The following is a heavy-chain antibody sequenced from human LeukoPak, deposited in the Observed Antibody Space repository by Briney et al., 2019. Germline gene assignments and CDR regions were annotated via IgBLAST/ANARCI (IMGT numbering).Heavy chain of an antibody. J-gene: IGHJ6*04. CDR3: ARARAAAGNRWYYGMDV. CDR2: INTNSGGT. V-gene: IGHV1-2*04. Sequence: ASVNLCFKASAYTFTGYYMHWVRQPPGQGHEWMGWINTNSGGTNYAQKVQGWVTMTRDTSISTAYMELSRLRSDDTAVYYCARARAAAGNRWYYGMDVWGKGTTVTVSS. CDR1: AYTFTGYY. D-gene: IGHD6-13*01.